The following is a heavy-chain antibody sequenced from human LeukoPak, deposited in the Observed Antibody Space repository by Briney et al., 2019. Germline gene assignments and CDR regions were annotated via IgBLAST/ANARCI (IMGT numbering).Heavy chain of an antibody. Sequence: GGSLRLSCAASGFIFSNYDISWVRQAPGKGLEWVSAITGNGDITFYADSVKDRFIISRDNSKNTLYLQMNSLRAEDTAVYYCAKDSEKVAGDNGDYWGQGTLVTVSS. CDR1: GFIFSNYD. V-gene: IGHV3-23*01. D-gene: IGHD6-19*01. CDR3: AKDSEKVAGDNGDY. CDR2: ITGNGDIT. J-gene: IGHJ4*02.